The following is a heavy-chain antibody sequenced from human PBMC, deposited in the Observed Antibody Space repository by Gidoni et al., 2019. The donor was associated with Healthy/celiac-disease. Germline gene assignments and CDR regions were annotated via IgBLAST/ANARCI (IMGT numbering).Heavy chain of an antibody. V-gene: IGHV3-30-3*01. CDR2: ISYDGSNK. D-gene: IGHD3-22*01. CDR1: GFTFSSYA. CDR3: ARDMNYYDSSGYFW. Sequence: QVQLVESGGGVVQPGRSLRLSCAASGFTFSSYAMHWVRQAPGKGLEWVAVISYDGSNKYYADSVKGRFTISRDNSKNTLYLQMNSLRAEDTAVYYCARDMNYYDSSGYFWWGQGTLVTVSS. J-gene: IGHJ4*02.